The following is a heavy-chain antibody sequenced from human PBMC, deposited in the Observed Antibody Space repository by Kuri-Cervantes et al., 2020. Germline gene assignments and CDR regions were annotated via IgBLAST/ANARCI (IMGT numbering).Heavy chain of an antibody. CDR1: GFTFSSYA. CDR3: ARGLRYYYYYMDV. CDR2: ISGSGGSK. V-gene: IGHV3-23*01. Sequence: GESLKISCAASGFTFSSYAMSWVRQAPGKGLEWVSAISGSGGSKYYADSVKGRFTISRDNSKNTLYLQMNSLRAEDTAVYYCARGLRYYYYYMDVWGKGTTVTVSS. D-gene: IGHD3/OR15-3a*01. J-gene: IGHJ6*03.